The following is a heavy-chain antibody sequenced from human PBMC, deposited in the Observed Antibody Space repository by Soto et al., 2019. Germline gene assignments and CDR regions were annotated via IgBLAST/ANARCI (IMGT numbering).Heavy chain of an antibody. Sequence: EVQLVESGGGLVQPGGSLRLSCAASGFTVSSKYMTWVRQAPGKGLEWVSLIQSGGTTCYADSVKGRFTISRDTSENTLHLQMDSLRVEDTAVYYCARDDVLCDGGRCYGIPLDVWDKGTTVTVSS. CDR1: GFTVSSKY. CDR2: IQSGGTT. J-gene: IGHJ6*04. D-gene: IGHD2-15*01. CDR3: ARDDVLCDGGRCYGIPLDV. V-gene: IGHV3-66*01.